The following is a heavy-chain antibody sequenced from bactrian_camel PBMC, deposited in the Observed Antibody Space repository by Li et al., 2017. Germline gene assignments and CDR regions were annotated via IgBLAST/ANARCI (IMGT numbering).Heavy chain of an antibody. J-gene: IGHJ4*01. V-gene: IGHV3S60*01. CDR2: IRRSGGET. CDR1: VYTYDRNC. D-gene: IGHD6*01. CDR3: AEGRGSPGEHCYSLNY. Sequence: HVQLVESGGGSVQTGGSLTLSCVVTVYTYDRNCMGWFRQAPGKEREGIAAIRRSGGETRYANSVKGRFTISQDNAKNTVYLQMNNLQPEDTAMYYCAEGRGSPGEHCYSLNYWGQGTQVTVS.